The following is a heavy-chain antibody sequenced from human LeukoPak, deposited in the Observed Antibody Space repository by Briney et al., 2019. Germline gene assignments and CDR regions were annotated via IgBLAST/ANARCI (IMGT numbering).Heavy chain of an antibody. CDR2: IDTYGIIA. CDR3: ARDSVVRVERADY. CDR1: EFTLSNYW. V-gene: IGHV3-74*01. D-gene: IGHD3-3*01. J-gene: IGHJ4*02. Sequence: GGSLRLSCAASEFTLSNYWIHWVRQAPGKGLVWVSTIDTYGIIAYYGDSVKGRFTISRDNPKNSLYLQMNSLRAEDTAVYYCARDSVVRVERADYWGQGTLVTVSS.